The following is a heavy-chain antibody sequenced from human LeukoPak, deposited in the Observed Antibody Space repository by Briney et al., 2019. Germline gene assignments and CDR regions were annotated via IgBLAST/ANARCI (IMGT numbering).Heavy chain of an antibody. V-gene: IGHV1-69*13. D-gene: IGHD1-26*01. CDR3: ARGRSGSYYEYWFDP. CDR1: GGTFSSYA. CDR2: IIPIFGTA. Sequence: SVKVSCKASGGTFSSYAISWVRQAPGQGLEWMGGIIPIFGTANYAQKFQGRVTVTADESTSTAYMELSSLRSEDTAVYYCARGRSGSYYEYWFDPWGQGTLVTVSS. J-gene: IGHJ5*02.